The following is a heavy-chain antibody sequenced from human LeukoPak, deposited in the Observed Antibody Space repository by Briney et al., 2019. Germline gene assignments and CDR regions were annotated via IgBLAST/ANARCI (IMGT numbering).Heavy chain of an antibody. CDR2: MNPNSGNT. D-gene: IGHD1-26*01. Sequence: ASVKVSCKASGYTFTSYDINWVRQATGQGLEWMGWMNPNSGNTGYAQKFQGRVTMTRNTSISTAYMELSSLRSEDTAVYYCARAGSGSYAFDPWGQGTLVTVSS. V-gene: IGHV1-8*01. CDR3: ARAGSGSYAFDP. J-gene: IGHJ5*02. CDR1: GYTFTSYD.